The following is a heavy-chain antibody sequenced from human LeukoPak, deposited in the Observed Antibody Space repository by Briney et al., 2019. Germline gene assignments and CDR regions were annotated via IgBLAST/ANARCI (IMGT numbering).Heavy chain of an antibody. CDR1: GFTFSSYW. CDR3: ARGRPYYDFWSGYYSPKGNWFDP. Sequence: GGSLRLSCAASGFTFSSYWMHWVRQAPGKGLVWVSRINTDRSSTSYADSVKGRFTISRDNAKNTLYLQMNSLRAEDTAVYYCARGRPYYDFWSGYYSPKGNWFDPWGQGTLVTVSS. CDR2: INTDRSST. V-gene: IGHV3-74*01. J-gene: IGHJ5*02. D-gene: IGHD3-3*01.